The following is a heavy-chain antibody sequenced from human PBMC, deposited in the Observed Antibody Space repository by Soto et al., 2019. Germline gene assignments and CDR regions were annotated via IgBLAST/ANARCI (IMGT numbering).Heavy chain of an antibody. V-gene: IGHV4-61*01. Sequence: SETLSLTCTVSGGSVSSGNYYWSWIRQPPGKGLEWIGYIYYTGSTDYNPSLKSRVTISVDTSKNQFSLKLSSVTAADTGVYYCAREQGYCSTISCYNWFDPWGQGTLVTVSS. J-gene: IGHJ5*02. D-gene: IGHD2-2*01. CDR2: IYYTGST. CDR1: GGSVSSGNYY. CDR3: AREQGYCSTISCYNWFDP.